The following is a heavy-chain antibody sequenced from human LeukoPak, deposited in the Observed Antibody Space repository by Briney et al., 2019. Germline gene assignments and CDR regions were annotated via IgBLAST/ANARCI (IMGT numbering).Heavy chain of an antibody. CDR2: IYYSGST. Sequence: SETLSLTCTVSGGSISSYYWSWVRQPAGKGMEWVGYIYYSGSTNYNPSLKSRVTISVDTSKNQFSLKLSSVTAADTAVYYCVRGGSYGVHWGQGTLVTVSS. J-gene: IGHJ4*02. V-gene: IGHV4-59*01. D-gene: IGHD5-18*01. CDR3: VRGGSYGVH. CDR1: GGSISSYY.